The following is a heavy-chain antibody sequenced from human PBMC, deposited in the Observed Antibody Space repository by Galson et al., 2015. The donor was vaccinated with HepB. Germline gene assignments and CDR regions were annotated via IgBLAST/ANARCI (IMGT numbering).Heavy chain of an antibody. D-gene: IGHD3-3*01. Sequence: LSLTCGVSGGAITNNNYVWGWIRQSPGVGLQWIGTTYYGGHTYYNPSLRSPVSISIDTSSGQFSLTVTSVTAADTALYYCARGNSWHYGDYDGWHPLDYWGQGTQVTVSA. CDR3: ARGNSWHYGDYDGWHPLDY. CDR2: TYYGGHT. J-gene: IGHJ4*02. V-gene: IGHV4-39*01. CDR1: GGAITNNNYV.